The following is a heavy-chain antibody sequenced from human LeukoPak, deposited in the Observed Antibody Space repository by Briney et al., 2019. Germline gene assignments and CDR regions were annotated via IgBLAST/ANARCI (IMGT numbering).Heavy chain of an antibody. CDR1: GFTFSSYA. V-gene: IGHV3-23*01. Sequence: GGSLRLSCAASGFTFSSYAMSWVRQAPGKGLEWVSGISGSGGSTYYADSVRGRFTISRDNSKNTLYLQMNSLRAEDTAVYYCAKGYCRGISCYSDYWGQGTLVTVSS. J-gene: IGHJ4*02. CDR3: AKGYCRGISCYSDY. D-gene: IGHD2-2*02. CDR2: ISGSGGST.